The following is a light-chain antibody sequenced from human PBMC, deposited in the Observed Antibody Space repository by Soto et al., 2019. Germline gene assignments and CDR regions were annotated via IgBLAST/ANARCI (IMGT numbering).Light chain of an antibody. CDR1: QNINSN. Sequence: EMVMTQSPATLSLSPGERATLSCRASQNINSNLAWYQQKPGQAPRLFMFRASSRATGVPARFSGSGSGAEFNLTISSLQSEDVAVYYCQQYNNWPRATFGGGTRVETK. J-gene: IGKJ4*01. CDR2: RAS. CDR3: QQYNNWPRAT. V-gene: IGKV3-15*01.